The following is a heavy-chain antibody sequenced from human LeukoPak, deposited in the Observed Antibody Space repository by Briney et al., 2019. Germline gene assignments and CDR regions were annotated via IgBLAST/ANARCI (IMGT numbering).Heavy chain of an antibody. V-gene: IGHV3-21*01. CDR1: GFTFSSYS. D-gene: IGHD3-9*01. CDR3: ARDSPIYMDV. Sequence: PGGSLRLSCAASGFTFSSYSMNWVRQAPGKGLEWVSSISNSSSYIYYADSVKGRFTISRDNAKNSLYLQMNSLRAEDTAVYYCARDSPIYMDVWGKGTTVTVSS. J-gene: IGHJ6*03. CDR2: ISNSSSYI.